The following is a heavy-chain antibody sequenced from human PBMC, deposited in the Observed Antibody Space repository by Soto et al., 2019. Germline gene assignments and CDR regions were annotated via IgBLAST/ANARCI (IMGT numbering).Heavy chain of an antibody. Sequence: PGESLKISCKASGYSFTTYWIAWVRQMPGKGLEWMGIVYPGDSDTRYSPSFRGQVTISADKSISTAYLQWSSLKASDTAMYYCARLPYYYDSSGYYYVPYYYYGMDVWGQGTTVTVSS. CDR3: ARLPYYYDSSGYYYVPYYYYGMDV. D-gene: IGHD3-22*01. V-gene: IGHV5-51*01. CDR2: VYPGDSDT. J-gene: IGHJ6*02. CDR1: GYSFTTYW.